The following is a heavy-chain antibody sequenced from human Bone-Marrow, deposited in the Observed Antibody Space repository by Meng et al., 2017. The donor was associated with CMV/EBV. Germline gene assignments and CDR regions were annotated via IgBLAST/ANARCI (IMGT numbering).Heavy chain of an antibody. Sequence: GGSLRLSCAASGFTFSSYSMNWVRQAPGKGLEWVGFIRSKAYGGTTEYAASVKGRFTISRDDSKSIAYLQMNSLKTEDTAVYYCTRLGLRYFDWSYGLYGMDVWGQGTTVTVSS. D-gene: IGHD3-9*01. CDR3: TRLGLRYFDWSYGLYGMDV. CDR2: IRSKAYGGTT. V-gene: IGHV3-49*04. CDR1: GFTFSSYS. J-gene: IGHJ6*02.